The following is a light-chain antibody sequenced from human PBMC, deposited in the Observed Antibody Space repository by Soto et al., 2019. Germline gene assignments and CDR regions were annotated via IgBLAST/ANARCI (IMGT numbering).Light chain of an antibody. Sequence: EIVMTQSPVTLSVSPGERATVSCKTSQSVNTNLAWYQQKPGQVPRLLIYGPSTRAIGIPDRFSGSGSGTEFPLTITSLQSEDFAVYYCHQYHEWPMTFGQGTRLEI. CDR3: HQYHEWPMT. J-gene: IGKJ5*01. CDR2: GPS. V-gene: IGKV3-15*01. CDR1: QSVNTN.